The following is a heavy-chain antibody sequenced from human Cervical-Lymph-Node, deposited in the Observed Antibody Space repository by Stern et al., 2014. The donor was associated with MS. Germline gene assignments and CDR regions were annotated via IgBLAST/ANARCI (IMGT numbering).Heavy chain of an antibody. V-gene: IGHV3-21*01. CDR1: GFTFSDYA. Sequence: EVQLVESGGGLVKPGGSLRLSCAGTGFTFSDYALNWVRQAPGKGLEWVSSLSSSGTYIYYADSVQGRFTMSRDNAKNSLYLQMNSLGAEDTAVYYCARDLRGFTNGLTFDYWGQGTLVTVSS. CDR3: ARDLRGFTNGLTFDY. CDR2: LSSSGTYI. D-gene: IGHD2-8*01. J-gene: IGHJ4*02.